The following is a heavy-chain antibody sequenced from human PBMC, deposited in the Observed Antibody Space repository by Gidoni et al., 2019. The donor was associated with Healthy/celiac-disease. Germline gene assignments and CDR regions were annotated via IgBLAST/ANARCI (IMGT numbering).Heavy chain of an antibody. V-gene: IGHV4-34*01. Sequence: QVQLQQWGAGLLKPSDTLSLTCAVYGVSFSGYYWCWIRQPPGKGLEWIGEINHSGSTNYNPSLKSRVTISVDTSKNQFSLKLSSVTAADTAVYYCARGDSSDTAMVGNYYYYMDVWGKGTTVTVSS. D-gene: IGHD5-18*01. CDR2: INHSGST. CDR3: ARGDSSDTAMVGNYYYYMDV. J-gene: IGHJ6*03. CDR1: GVSFSGYY.